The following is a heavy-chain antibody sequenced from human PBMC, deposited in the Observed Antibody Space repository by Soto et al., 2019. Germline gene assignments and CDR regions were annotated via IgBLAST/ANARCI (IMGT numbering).Heavy chain of an antibody. CDR1: GFTFSSYA. CDR3: ARGYSGGWALFDS. Sequence: EVQLLESGGGLVQPGGSLRLSCAASGFTFSSYAMTWVRQAPGKGLEWVSAISGGGGNTYYADSVKGRFTISRDISKNTLYVQMNSLRAEDTAVYYCARGYSGGWALFDSWGQGTLVTVSS. D-gene: IGHD6-19*01. J-gene: IGHJ4*02. CDR2: ISGGGGNT. V-gene: IGHV3-23*01.